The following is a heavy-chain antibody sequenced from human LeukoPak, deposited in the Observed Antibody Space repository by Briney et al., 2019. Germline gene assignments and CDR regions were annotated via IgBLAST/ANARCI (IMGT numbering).Heavy chain of an antibody. CDR2: IGGSGDKT. CDR1: GGSISSGGYY. J-gene: IGHJ4*02. Sequence: LSLTCTVSGGSISSGGYYWSWIRQAPGKGLEWVSTIGGSGDKTFYADSVKGRFTISRDNSKNMLHLQMSSLAGEDTALYYCVRRGDASSGWGDHDYWGQGALVTVSS. CDR3: VRRGDASSGWGDHDY. V-gene: IGHV3-23*01. D-gene: IGHD6-19*01.